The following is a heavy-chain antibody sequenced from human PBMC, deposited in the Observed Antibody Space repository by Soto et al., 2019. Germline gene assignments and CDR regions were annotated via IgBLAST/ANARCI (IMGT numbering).Heavy chain of an antibody. CDR2: ISSSSSYI. D-gene: IGHD5-18*01. CDR1: GFTFSSYS. CDR3: ARGDTASFPYTEIDY. J-gene: IGHJ4*02. Sequence: EVQLVESGGGLVKPGGSLRLSCAASGFTFSSYSMNWVRQAPGKGLEWVSSISSSSSYIYYADSVKGRFTISRDNAKNSLYLQMNSLRAEDTAVYYCARGDTASFPYTEIDYWGQGTLVTVSS. V-gene: IGHV3-21*01.